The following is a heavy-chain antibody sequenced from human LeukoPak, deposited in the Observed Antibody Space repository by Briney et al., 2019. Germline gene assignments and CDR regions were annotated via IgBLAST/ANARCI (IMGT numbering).Heavy chain of an antibody. V-gene: IGHV4-34*01. CDR3: ARGPTYSDFWSCDGRGLYYFDY. CDR2: ISHSGST. J-gene: IGHJ4*02. D-gene: IGHD3-3*01. Sequence: SETLSLTCAAYGGSFSGYYRSWIRQPPGKGLEWIGEISHSGSTTYYPSLKNRVTISEDTSKNQFSLKLSSVNAADTAVYYCARGPTYSDFWSCDGRGLYYFDYWGQGNLVTVSS. CDR1: GGSFSGYY.